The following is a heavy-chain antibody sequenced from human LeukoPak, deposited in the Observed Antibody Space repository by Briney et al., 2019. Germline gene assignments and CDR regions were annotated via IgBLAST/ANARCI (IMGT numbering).Heavy chain of an antibody. J-gene: IGHJ6*02. CDR1: GYTFTSYG. V-gene: IGHV1-18*01. Sequence: ASVKVSCKASGYTFTSYGISWVRQAPGQGLEWMGWISAYNGNTNYAQKLQGRVTMTTDTSTSTAYMELRSLRSDDTAVYYCARGYCSGGSYSHYGMDVWGQGTTVTVSS. D-gene: IGHD2-15*01. CDR2: ISAYNGNT. CDR3: ARGYCSGGSYSHYGMDV.